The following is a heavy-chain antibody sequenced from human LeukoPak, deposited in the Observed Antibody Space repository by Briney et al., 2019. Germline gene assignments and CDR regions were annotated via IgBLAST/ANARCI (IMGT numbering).Heavy chain of an antibody. CDR1: GYSFTGYY. D-gene: IGHD1-26*01. J-gene: IGHJ4*02. Sequence: ASVKVSCKASGYSFTGYYLHWVRQAPGQGREWMGGINPNSGDTNYAQDFQRRVTMTRETSISTAYMELSRLRSDATAVYYCSRDDLRGFDYWGQGTLVTVSS. CDR3: SRDDLRGFDY. V-gene: IGHV1-2*02. CDR2: INPNSGDT.